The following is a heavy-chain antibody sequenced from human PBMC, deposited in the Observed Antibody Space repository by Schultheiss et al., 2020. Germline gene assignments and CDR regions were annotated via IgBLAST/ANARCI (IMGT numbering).Heavy chain of an antibody. CDR2: INAGNGNT. CDR3: ATDAPPPYRYGMDV. D-gene: IGHD3-16*02. J-gene: IGHJ6*02. V-gene: IGHV1-3*03. CDR1: GYTFTSYA. Sequence: ASVKVSCKASGYTFTSYAMHWVRQAPGQRLEWMGWINAGNGNTKYSQEFQGRVTMTEDTSTDTAYMELSSLRSEDTAVYYCATDAPPPYRYGMDVWGQGTTVTVSS.